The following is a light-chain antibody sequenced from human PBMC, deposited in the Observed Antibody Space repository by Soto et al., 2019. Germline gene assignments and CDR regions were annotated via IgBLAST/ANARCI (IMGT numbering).Light chain of an antibody. J-gene: IGKJ2*01. CDR3: QQYGSSPAYT. Sequence: EVGLTQSPGTLSLSPGERATLSCRASQSVSNNYFAWYQQKPGQAHRLLIFGSSDRATGIPDSFSGSGPGTDFTLTISRLEREDFAVCYCQQYGSSPAYTFGQGAKLELK. CDR1: QSVSNNY. CDR2: GSS. V-gene: IGKV3-20*01.